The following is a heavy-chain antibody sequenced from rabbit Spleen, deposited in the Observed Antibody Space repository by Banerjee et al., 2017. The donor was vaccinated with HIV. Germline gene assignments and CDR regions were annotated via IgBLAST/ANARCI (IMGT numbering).Heavy chain of an antibody. J-gene: IGHJ2*01. Sequence: QEQLVESGGGLVQPGGSLKLSCKASGFDFSDYGMSWVRQAPGKGLEWIACIAGSSSGFTYSATWAKGRFTCSKTSSTTVTLQMTSLTVADTATYFCARNYVNAFDPWGPGTLVTVS. CDR2: IAGSSSGFT. CDR1: GFDFSDYG. D-gene: IGHD1-1*01. V-gene: IGHV1S45*01. CDR3: ARNYVNAFDP.